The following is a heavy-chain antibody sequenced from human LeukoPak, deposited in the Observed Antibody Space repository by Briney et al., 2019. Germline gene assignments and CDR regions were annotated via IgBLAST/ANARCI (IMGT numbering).Heavy chain of an antibody. J-gene: IGHJ3*02. Sequence: PSETLSLTCTVSGGSISSSTYYWGWIRQPPGKGLEWIGSFYYSGGTYYNPSLKSRVTISVDTSKNQFSLKLSSVTAADTAVYYCARDRPHIVGATTDAFDIWGQGTMVTVSS. V-gene: IGHV4-39*02. D-gene: IGHD1-26*01. CDR3: ARDRPHIVGATTDAFDI. CDR2: FYYSGGT. CDR1: GGSISSSTYY.